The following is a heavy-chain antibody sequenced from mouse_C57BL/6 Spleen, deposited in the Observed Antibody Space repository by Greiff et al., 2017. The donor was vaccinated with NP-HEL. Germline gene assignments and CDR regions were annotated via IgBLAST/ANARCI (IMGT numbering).Heavy chain of an antibody. J-gene: IGHJ1*03. D-gene: IGHD1-1*01. V-gene: IGHV5-12*01. CDR3: ARQTTTVVADWYFDV. CDR2: ISNGGGST. Sequence: EVKLQESGGGLVQPGGSLKLSCAASGFTFSDYYMYWVRQTPEKRLEWVAYISNGGGSTYYPDTVKGRFTISRDNAKNTLYLQMSRLKSEDTAMYYCARQTTTVVADWYFDVWGTGTTVTVSS. CDR1: GFTFSDYY.